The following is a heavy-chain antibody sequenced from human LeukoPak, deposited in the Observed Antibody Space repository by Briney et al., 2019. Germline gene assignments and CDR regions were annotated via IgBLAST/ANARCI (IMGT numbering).Heavy chain of an antibody. Sequence: PGGSLRLSCAASGLTVSSNYMSWVRQAPRQGLEWVSFMYSGGTTSYADSVKGRFTISRDNSKNTLYLQMHSLRAEDTAVYYCARVATGWRDAFDIWGQGTMVTVSS. CDR1: GLTVSSNY. D-gene: IGHD6-19*01. CDR2: MYSGGTT. CDR3: ARVATGWRDAFDI. J-gene: IGHJ3*02. V-gene: IGHV3-53*01.